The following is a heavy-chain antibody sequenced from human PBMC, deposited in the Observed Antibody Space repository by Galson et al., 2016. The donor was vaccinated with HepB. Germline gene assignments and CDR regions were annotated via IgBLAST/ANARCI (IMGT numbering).Heavy chain of an antibody. CDR3: AKISPVGSNSGWGGSFDI. D-gene: IGHD6-19*01. CDR2: IRGSGTGT. J-gene: IGHJ3*02. Sequence: SLRLSCAASGFSISIYSMNWVRQAPGKGLEWVSAIRGSGTGTSYTDSVKGRFTISRDNSKHTLYLQMNSLRAEDAAVYSCAKISPVGSNSGWGGSFDIWGRGTMVTVSS. CDR1: GFSISIYS. V-gene: IGHV3-23*01.